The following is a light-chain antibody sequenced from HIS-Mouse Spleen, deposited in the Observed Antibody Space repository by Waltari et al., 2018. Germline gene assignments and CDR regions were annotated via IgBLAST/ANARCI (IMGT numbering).Light chain of an antibody. CDR1: SSDRWGFNH. V-gene: IGLV2-14*03. CDR3: SSYTSSSTV. Sequence: QSALTQPASVSGSPGQSTTFSCTGTSSDRWGFNHASWYQQHPSKAPKLMIYAVSNRPSGVSNRFSGSKSGNTASLTISGLQAEDEADYYCSSYTSSSTVFGGGTKLTVL. CDR2: AVS. J-gene: IGLJ2*01.